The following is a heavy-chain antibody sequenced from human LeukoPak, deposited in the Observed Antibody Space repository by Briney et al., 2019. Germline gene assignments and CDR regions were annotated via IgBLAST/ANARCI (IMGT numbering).Heavy chain of an antibody. CDR2: IDPSGGST. J-gene: IGHJ6*02. Sequence: ASVKVSCKASGYTSTSYSMHWVRQAPGQGLEWMGIIDPSGGSTRFEQRFQGRVTMTRDTSTSTVYMDLSSLRSEDTAVYYCARAVPGFYYYGMDVWGQGTTVTVSS. D-gene: IGHD4-17*01. CDR1: GYTSTSYS. CDR3: ARAVPGFYYYGMDV. V-gene: IGHV1-46*01.